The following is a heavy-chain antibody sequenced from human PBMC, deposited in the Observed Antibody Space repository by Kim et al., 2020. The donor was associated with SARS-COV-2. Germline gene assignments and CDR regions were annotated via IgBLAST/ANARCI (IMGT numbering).Heavy chain of an antibody. D-gene: IGHD2-21*01. V-gene: IGHV4-39*01. CDR2: VYYTGTT. CDR1: GGSISSSGYY. CDR3: ARLFRGTSFRFLGLFQFDF. Sequence: SETLSLTCAVSGGSISSSGYYWGWIRQPPGKGLEWIGSVYYTGTTYYNPSLKSRVTISVDTSNNQFSLKLSSVTAADTAVYYCARLFRGTSFRFLGLFQFDFWGEGTLVTVSS. J-gene: IGHJ4*02.